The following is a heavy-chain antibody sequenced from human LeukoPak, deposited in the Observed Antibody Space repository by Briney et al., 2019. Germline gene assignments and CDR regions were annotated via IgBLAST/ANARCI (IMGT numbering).Heavy chain of an antibody. CDR3: ARVPGYSSGWPYYYYYAMDV. D-gene: IGHD6-19*01. Sequence: SETLSLTCAVYGGSFSGYYWSWIRQPPVKGLEWIGEINHSGSTNYNPSLKSRVTISVDTSKNQFSLKLSSVTAADTAVYYCARVPGYSSGWPYYYYYAMDVWGQGTTVTVSS. CDR1: GGSFSGYY. J-gene: IGHJ6*02. CDR2: INHSGST. V-gene: IGHV4-34*01.